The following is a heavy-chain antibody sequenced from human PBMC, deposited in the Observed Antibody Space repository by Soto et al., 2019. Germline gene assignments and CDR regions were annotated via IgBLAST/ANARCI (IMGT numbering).Heavy chain of an antibody. CDR2: IIPVFGTA. D-gene: IGHD2-2*01. J-gene: IGHJ6*02. V-gene: IGHV1-69*01. CDR1: RVAFNKFI. CDR3: AKVRYSSPMGYYYGMDV. Sequence: QAQLEQSGGEVKKPGSSVKVSCKASRVAFNKFIVTWVRQAPGLGLEWVGGIIPVFGTANYAQKFQGRVTITADESTSTSYMEVNNLRSEDTAAYYCAKVRYSSPMGYYYGMDVWGQGTTVTVSS.